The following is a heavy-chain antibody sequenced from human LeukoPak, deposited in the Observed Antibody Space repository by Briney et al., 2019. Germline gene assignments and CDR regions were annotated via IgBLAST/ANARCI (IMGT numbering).Heavy chain of an antibody. V-gene: IGHV4-31*03. D-gene: IGHD5-18*01. J-gene: IGHJ4*02. CDR3: ARVGAYSYGPFDY. CDR1: GGSISSGGYY. CDR2: IYYSGST. Sequence: SETLSLTCTVSGGSISSGGYYWSWIRQHPGKGLEWIGYIYYSGSTYYNPSLKSRVTISVDTSKNQFSLKLSSVTAADTAVYYCARVGAYSYGPFDYWGQGTLVTVSS.